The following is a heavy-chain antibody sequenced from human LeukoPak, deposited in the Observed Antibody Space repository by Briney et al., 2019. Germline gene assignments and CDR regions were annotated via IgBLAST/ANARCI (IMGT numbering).Heavy chain of an antibody. D-gene: IGHD3-22*01. CDR2: INPSGGST. J-gene: IGHJ3*02. Sequence: WASVKVSCKASGYTFTSYYMHWVRQAPGQGLEWMGIINPSGGSTSYAQKFQGRVTMTSDTSTSTVYMELSSLRSEDTAVYYCARDLGRYYDSSGYYVERADAFDIWGQGTMVTVSS. V-gene: IGHV1-46*01. CDR3: ARDLGRYYDSSGYYVERADAFDI. CDR1: GYTFTSYY.